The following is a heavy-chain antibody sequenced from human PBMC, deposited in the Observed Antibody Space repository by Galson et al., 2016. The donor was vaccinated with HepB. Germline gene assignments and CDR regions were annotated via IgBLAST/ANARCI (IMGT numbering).Heavy chain of an antibody. CDR2: IWYDGITK. D-gene: IGHD6-19*01. CDR3: AVSSGWRPEFDY. Sequence: SLRLSCAASGFTFSSYGMHWVRQAPGKGLGWVAVIWYDGITKYYADSVKGRCTISRDNSKNTLYLQMNSLRAEDTAVYYCAVSSGWRPEFDYWGQGTLVTVSS. V-gene: IGHV3-33*01. J-gene: IGHJ4*02. CDR1: GFTFSSYG.